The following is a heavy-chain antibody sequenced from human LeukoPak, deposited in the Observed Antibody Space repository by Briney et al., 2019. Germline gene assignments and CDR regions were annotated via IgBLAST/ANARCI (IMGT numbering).Heavy chain of an antibody. CDR1: GFTVGSNY. Sequence: GGSLRLSCAASGFTVGSNYMSWVRQAPGKGLEWVSVIYSGGSTYYADSVKGRFTISRDNSKNTLYLQMDSLRAEDTAVYYCARAAPHYLYFDYWGQGTLVTVSS. J-gene: IGHJ4*02. CDR2: IYSGGST. D-gene: IGHD3-10*01. CDR3: ARAAPHYLYFDY. V-gene: IGHV3-53*01.